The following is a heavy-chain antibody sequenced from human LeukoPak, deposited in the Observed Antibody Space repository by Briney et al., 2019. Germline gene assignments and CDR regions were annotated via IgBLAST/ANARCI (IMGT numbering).Heavy chain of an antibody. Sequence: GASVKVSCKASGYTFTSYAMHWVRQAPGQRLEWMGWINAGNGNTKYSQKFQGRVTITRDTSASTAYMELSSLRSEDTAVYYCARDRGVTGTDDYWGQGTLVTVSS. D-gene: IGHD1-7*01. CDR2: INAGNGNT. J-gene: IGHJ4*02. V-gene: IGHV1-3*01. CDR1: GYTFTSYA. CDR3: ARDRGVTGTDDY.